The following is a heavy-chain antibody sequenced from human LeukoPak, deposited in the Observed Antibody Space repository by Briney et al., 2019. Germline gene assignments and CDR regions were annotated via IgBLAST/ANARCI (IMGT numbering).Heavy chain of an antibody. D-gene: IGHD6-19*01. J-gene: IGHJ4*02. Sequence: PSETLSLTCTVSGGSISRFYWSWIRQPPGKGLEWIGYIYYTGSTNYNPSLKSRVTISVDTSKNQFSLKLSSVTAADTAVYYCATGQWLDDYWGQGTLVTVSS. CDR2: IYYTGST. CDR1: GGSISRFY. V-gene: IGHV4-59*08. CDR3: ATGQWLDDY.